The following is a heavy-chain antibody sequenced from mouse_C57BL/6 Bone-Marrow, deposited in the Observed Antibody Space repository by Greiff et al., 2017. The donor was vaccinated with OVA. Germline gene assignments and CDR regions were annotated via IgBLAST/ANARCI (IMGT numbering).Heavy chain of an antibody. J-gene: IGHJ1*03. CDR1: GFTFSDFY. CDR3: EREENGRSHWYFDV. Sequence: EVQLVESGGGLVQSGRSLRLSCATSGFTFSDFYMEWVSQAPGKGLEWIAASRNKANDYTTEYSATGKGRFIVSRDTSQSILYPQMNALRAEDTAIYYCEREENGRSHWYFDVWGTGTTVTVSS. CDR2: SRNKANDYTT. V-gene: IGHV7-1*01. D-gene: IGHD1-1*01.